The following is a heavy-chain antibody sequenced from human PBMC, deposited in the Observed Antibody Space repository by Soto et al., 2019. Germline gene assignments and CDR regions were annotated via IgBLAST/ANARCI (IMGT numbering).Heavy chain of an antibody. V-gene: IGHV3-33*01. Sequence: QVQLVESGGGVVQPGRSLRLSCAASGIIFSGYGMHWVRQAPGKGLEWVAVIRFDGSNIYYADSVKGRFTISRDNSKNTLYLQMNSLRAEDTAVYYCARDGVGATGFFSYFDYWGQGALVTVSS. CDR2: IRFDGSNI. D-gene: IGHD1-26*01. CDR3: ARDGVGATGFFSYFDY. J-gene: IGHJ4*02. CDR1: GIIFSGYG.